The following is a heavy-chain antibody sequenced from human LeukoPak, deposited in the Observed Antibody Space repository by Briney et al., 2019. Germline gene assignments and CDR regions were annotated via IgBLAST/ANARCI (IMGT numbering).Heavy chain of an antibody. CDR1: GFTFSSSW. CDR2: IKQDGSEK. Sequence: GGFLRLSCAASGFTFSSSWMSWVRQAPGKGLEWVANIKQDGSEKYYVDSVKGRFTISRDNAKNSLYLQMNSLRAEDTAVYYCARDWGLRLGLDYWGQGTLVTVSS. CDR3: ARDWGLRLGLDY. D-gene: IGHD3-16*01. J-gene: IGHJ4*02. V-gene: IGHV3-7*01.